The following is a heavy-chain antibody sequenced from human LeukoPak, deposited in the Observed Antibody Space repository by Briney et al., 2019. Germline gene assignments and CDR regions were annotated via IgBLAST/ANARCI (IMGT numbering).Heavy chain of an antibody. D-gene: IGHD2-8*01. Sequence: ASVKVSCKASGYTFTGYYMHWVRQAPGQGLEWMGWINPNSGGTNLAQKLQGRVTMTKDTSTSTASMELRSLTSDDTAVYYCARESLEGVKYYYGMDVWGQGTTVSVPS. CDR1: GYTFTGYY. CDR2: INPNSGGT. CDR3: ARESLEGVKYYYGMDV. J-gene: IGHJ6*02. V-gene: IGHV1-2*02.